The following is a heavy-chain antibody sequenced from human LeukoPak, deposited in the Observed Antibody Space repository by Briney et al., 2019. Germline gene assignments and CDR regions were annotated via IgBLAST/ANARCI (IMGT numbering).Heavy chain of an antibody. CDR1: GFTFSSYW. V-gene: IGHV3-74*01. Sequence: GGSLRLSCAASGFTFSSYWMHWVRQAPGKGLVWVSRINSDGSSTSYADSVKGRFTISRDNAKNTLYLQMNSLRAEDTAVYYCARGGMITFGGVTVIQDYYYGMDVWGKGTTVTVSS. CDR2: INSDGSST. J-gene: IGHJ6*04. CDR3: ARGGMITFGGVTVIQDYYYGMDV. D-gene: IGHD3-16*02.